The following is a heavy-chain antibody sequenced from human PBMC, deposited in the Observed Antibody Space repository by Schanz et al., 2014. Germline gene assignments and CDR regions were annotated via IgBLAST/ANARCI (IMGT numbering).Heavy chain of an antibody. CDR2: ISYDGSNK. D-gene: IGHD2-15*01. J-gene: IGHJ4*02. CDR1: GFTLSSYA. Sequence: QVQLVESGGGVVQPGRSLRLSCAASGFTLSSYAMHWVRQAPGQGLEWVAVISYDGSNKFYADSVKGLFTISRDKSKNTLYLQMNTLRAEDTAVYDCARDRGDCSGGSCEAFDYWGQGTLVTVSS. CDR3: ARDRGDCSGGSCEAFDY. V-gene: IGHV3-30-3*01.